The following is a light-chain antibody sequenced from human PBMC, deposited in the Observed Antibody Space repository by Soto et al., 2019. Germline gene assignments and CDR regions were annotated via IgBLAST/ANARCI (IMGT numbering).Light chain of an antibody. Sequence: AIQMTQSPSSMSASLGDRLTXXCPASQGISSYLAWYQQKPGKAPKLXIYTASTLQSGLPSRFSGSGSGTDFTLTIRSLQVEDFATYYCQQSFSNCQTFGQGTKVDIK. J-gene: IGKJ1*01. CDR3: QQSFSNCQT. CDR1: QGISSY. CDR2: TAS. V-gene: IGKV1-8*01.